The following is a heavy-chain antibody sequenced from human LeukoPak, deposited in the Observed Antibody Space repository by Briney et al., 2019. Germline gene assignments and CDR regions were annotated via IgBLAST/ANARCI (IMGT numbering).Heavy chain of an antibody. CDR1: GYTFTSYG. D-gene: IGHD1-26*01. V-gene: IGHV1-8*01. Sequence: ASVKVSCKASGYTFTSYGISWVRQATGQGLEWMGWMNPNSGNTGYTQKFQGRVTITRNTSITTAYMELSSLRSEDTAVYYCARGPKWTGSYYYFDSWGQGTLVTVSS. CDR2: MNPNSGNT. J-gene: IGHJ4*02. CDR3: ARGPKWTGSYYYFDS.